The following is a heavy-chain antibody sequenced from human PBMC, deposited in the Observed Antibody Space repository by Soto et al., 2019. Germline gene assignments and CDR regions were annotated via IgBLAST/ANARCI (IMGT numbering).Heavy chain of an antibody. D-gene: IGHD2-8*02. J-gene: IGHJ6*03. CDR1: GFTFSSYG. Sequence: QVELVESGGGVVQPGRSLRLSCAAFGFTFSSYGMRWVRQAPGKGLEWVEVVWYDESNKYYADSVKGRFTISRDNSKNTLYLQMNSLRAEDTAVYFCARDGGVDYYYYMDVWGKGTTVTVSS. V-gene: IGHV3-33*01. CDR3: ARDGGVDYYYYMDV. CDR2: VWYDESNK.